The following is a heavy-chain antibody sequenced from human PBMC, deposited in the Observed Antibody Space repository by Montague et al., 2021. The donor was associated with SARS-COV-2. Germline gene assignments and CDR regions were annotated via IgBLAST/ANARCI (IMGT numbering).Heavy chain of an antibody. CDR2: IYHSGTT. CDR1: GFSIGSGDY. CDR3: VRETAGGLRNVFDI. V-gene: IGHV4-38-2*02. Sequence: SETLSLTCTVSGFSIGSGDYWGWLRQPPGKGLEWIGSIYHSGTTYYNPSLQSRLTMSIDTSTNQFSLRLTSVTAADTAVFFCVRETAGGLRNVFDIWGQGTTVTVSS. J-gene: IGHJ3*02.